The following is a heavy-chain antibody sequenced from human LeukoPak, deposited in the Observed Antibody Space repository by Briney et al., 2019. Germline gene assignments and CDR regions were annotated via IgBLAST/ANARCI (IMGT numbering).Heavy chain of an antibody. Sequence: SETLSLTCAVYGGSFSGYYWSWIRQPPGKGLEWIGEINHSGSTNYNPSLKSRVTISADTSKNQFSLKLSSVTAADTAAYYCARAQAVIYYYYYGMDVWGQGTTVTVSS. D-gene: IGHD6-19*01. CDR1: GGSFSGYY. V-gene: IGHV4-34*01. CDR2: INHSGST. J-gene: IGHJ6*02. CDR3: ARAQAVIYYYYYGMDV.